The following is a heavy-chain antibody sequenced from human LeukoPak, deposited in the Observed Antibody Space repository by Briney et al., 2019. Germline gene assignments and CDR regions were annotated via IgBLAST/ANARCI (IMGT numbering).Heavy chain of an antibody. J-gene: IGHJ4*02. V-gene: IGHV3-53*01. Sequence: TGGSLRLSCAAPGFTVSSNYMSWVCQAPGKGLEWVSVIYSGGSTYYADSVKGRFTISRDNSKNTLYLQMNSLKTEDTAVYYCTRESSVVAGTDNFDYWGQGTLVTVSS. CDR3: TRESSVVAGTDNFDY. CDR2: IYSGGST. D-gene: IGHD6-19*01. CDR1: GFTVSSNY.